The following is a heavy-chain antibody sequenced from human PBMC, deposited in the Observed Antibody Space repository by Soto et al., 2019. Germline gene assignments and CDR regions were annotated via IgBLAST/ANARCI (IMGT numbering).Heavy chain of an antibody. CDR3: ARGPTLDKAMVTPFDY. Sequence: ASVKVSCKASGYTFTSYYMHWVRQAPGQGLEWMGIINPSGGSTSYAQKFQGRVTMTRDTSTSTVHMELSSLRSEDTAVYYCARGPTLDKAMVTPFDYWGQGTLVTVSS. CDR1: GYTFTSYY. D-gene: IGHD5-18*01. V-gene: IGHV1-46*01. J-gene: IGHJ4*02. CDR2: INPSGGST.